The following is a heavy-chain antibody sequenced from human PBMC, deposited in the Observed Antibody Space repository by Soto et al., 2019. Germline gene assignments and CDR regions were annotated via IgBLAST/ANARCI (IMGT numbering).Heavy chain of an antibody. Sequence: QLQLQESGPGLVKPSETLSLTCTVSGGSISSSSYYWGWIRQPPGKGLEWIGSIYYSGSTYYNPSLKSRVTISGDTSKNQFSLKLSSVTAADTAVYYCARQWGYCSSTSCYANFDYWGQGTLVTVSS. D-gene: IGHD2-2*01. CDR1: GGSISSSSYY. V-gene: IGHV4-39*01. J-gene: IGHJ4*02. CDR3: ARQWGYCSSTSCYANFDY. CDR2: IYYSGST.